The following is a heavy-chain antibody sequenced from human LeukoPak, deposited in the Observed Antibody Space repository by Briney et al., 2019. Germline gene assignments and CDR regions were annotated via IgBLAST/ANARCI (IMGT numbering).Heavy chain of an antibody. CDR1: GFTFINYG. CDR3: AKAGSGSYFDS. CDR2: ISYDGSNK. D-gene: IGHD3-10*01. Sequence: GTSLRLSCVASGFTFINYGMHWVRQAPGKGLEWVALISYDGSNKYHEESAKGRFTISRDNSKDTLYLQMNSLRPEDTAVYYCAKAGSGSYFDSWGQGTLVTVSS. V-gene: IGHV3-30*18. J-gene: IGHJ4*02.